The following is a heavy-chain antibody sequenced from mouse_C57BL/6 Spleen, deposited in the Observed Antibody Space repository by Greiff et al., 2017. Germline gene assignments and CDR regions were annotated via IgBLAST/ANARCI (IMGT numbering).Heavy chain of an antibody. V-gene: IGHV6-3*01. Sequence: EVKVIESGGGLVQPGGSMKLSCVASGFTFSNYWMTWVRQSPEKGLEWVAQIRLKSDNYATHYAESVKGRFTISRDDSKSSVYLQMNNLRAEDTGIYYCTRTGYFGYWGQGTTLTVSS. CDR3: TRTGYFGY. CDR2: IRLKSDNYAT. J-gene: IGHJ2*01. D-gene: IGHD4-1*01. CDR1: GFTFSNYW.